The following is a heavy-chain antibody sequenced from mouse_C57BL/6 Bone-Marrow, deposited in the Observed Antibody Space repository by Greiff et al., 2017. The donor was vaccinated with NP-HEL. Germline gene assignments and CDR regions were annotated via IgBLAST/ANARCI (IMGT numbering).Heavy chain of an antibody. J-gene: IGHJ2*01. D-gene: IGHD1-1*01. Sequence: EVKLVESGEGLVKPGGSLKLSCAASGFTFSSYAMSWVRQTPEKRLEWVAYISSGGDYIYYADTVKGRFTISRDNARNTLYLQMSSLKSEETAMYYCTRLIYYYGGNFDYWGQGTTLTVSS. CDR3: TRLIYYYGGNFDY. CDR2: ISSGGDYI. V-gene: IGHV5-9-1*02. CDR1: GFTFSSYA.